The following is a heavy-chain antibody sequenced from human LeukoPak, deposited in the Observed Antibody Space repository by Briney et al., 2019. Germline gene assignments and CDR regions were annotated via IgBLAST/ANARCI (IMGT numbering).Heavy chain of an antibody. V-gene: IGHV4-59*12. D-gene: IGHD3-3*01. CDR2: IYDSGIT. CDR3: ARESHDFWSGYSPENFDY. J-gene: IGHJ4*02. CDR1: GGPISRYY. Sequence: PSETLSLTCTVSGGPISRYYWSWIRQPPGKGLEWIGHIYDSGITNYNPSLKSRVTISVDTSKNQFSLKLSSVTAADTAVYYCARESHDFWSGYSPENFDYWGQGTLVTVSS.